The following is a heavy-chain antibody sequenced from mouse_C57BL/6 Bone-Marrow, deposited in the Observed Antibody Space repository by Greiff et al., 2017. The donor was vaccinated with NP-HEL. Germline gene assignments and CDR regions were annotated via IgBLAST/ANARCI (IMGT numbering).Heavy chain of an antibody. J-gene: IGHJ4*01. CDR2: INPNYGTT. D-gene: IGHD1-1*02. Sequence: EVQLQQSGPELVKPGASVKISCKASGYSFTDYNMNWVKQSNGKSLEWIGVINPNYGTTSYNQKFKGKVTLTVGQSSSTAYMRLNSLTSEDSAVYDCARSPCWRGGWTAWGQGTSGTVSS. CDR1: GYSFTDYN. V-gene: IGHV1-39*01. CDR3: ARSPCWRGGWTA.